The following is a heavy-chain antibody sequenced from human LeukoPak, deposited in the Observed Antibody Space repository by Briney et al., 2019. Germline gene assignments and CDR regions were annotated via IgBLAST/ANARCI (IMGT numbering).Heavy chain of an antibody. V-gene: IGHV4-59*11. D-gene: IGHD2-21*02. J-gene: IGHJ4*02. CDR1: GGSLTSHY. CDR3: ARHRAYGGGDCLYYYLGS. Sequence: PPETLCLTCTVSGGSLTSHYWSWVRQPPGKGLEWIANIDYNGNTKYNPHLTSRATISLATTKKQTSLNLSAVTAADTSVYYCARHRAYGGGDCLYYYLGSWGQGTLVTVSS. CDR2: IDYNGNT.